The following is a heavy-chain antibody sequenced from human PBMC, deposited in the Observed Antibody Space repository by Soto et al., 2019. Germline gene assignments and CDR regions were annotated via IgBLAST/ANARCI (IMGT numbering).Heavy chain of an antibody. D-gene: IGHD3-10*01. CDR1: GGSISSSSYY. CDR3: ARQVMVRGVIIKDY. V-gene: IGHV4-39*01. Sequence: SETLSLTCTVSGGSISSSSYYWGWIRQPPGKGLEWIGSIYYSGSTYYNPSLKSRVTISVDTSKNQFSLKLSSVTAADTAVYYCARQVMVRGVIIKDYWGQGTLVTVS. CDR2: IYYSGST. J-gene: IGHJ4*02.